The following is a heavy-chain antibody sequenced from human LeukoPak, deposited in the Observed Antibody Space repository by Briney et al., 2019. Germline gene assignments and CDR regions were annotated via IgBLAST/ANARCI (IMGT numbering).Heavy chain of an antibody. D-gene: IGHD3-16*01. CDR1: GFTLSSHS. CDR3: ARDRLGGADYNYGMDV. V-gene: IGHV3-21*01. J-gene: IGHJ6*02. Sequence: GGSLRLSRAPSGFTLSSHSMSWVRQAPGKGLGWVSSISSSRSYIYYADSVKGRFTISRDSAKNSLYLQMNSLRAEDTAAYYCARDRLGGADYNYGMDVWGQGTTVTVSS. CDR2: ISSSRSYI.